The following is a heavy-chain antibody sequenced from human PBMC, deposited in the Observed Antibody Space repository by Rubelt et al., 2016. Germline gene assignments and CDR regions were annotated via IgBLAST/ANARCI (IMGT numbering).Heavy chain of an antibody. D-gene: IGHD3-10*01. V-gene: IGHV3-21*05. CDR3: ARERFLDY. CDR2: ISSSSSYT. J-gene: IGHJ4*02. Sequence: GGCLRLSCAASGFTFSSYGMNWVRQAPGKGLEWVSYISSSSSYTNYADSVKGRFTISRDNAKNTLYLQMNSLRAEDTAVYYCARERFLDYWGQGTLVTVSS. CDR1: GFTFSSYG.